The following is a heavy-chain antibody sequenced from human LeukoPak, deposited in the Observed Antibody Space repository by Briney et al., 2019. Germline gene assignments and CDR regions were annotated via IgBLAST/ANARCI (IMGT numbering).Heavy chain of an antibody. CDR3: TTKVIRGNSGDDYDD. V-gene: IGHV3-30*03. CDR1: GVTFRSYG. D-gene: IGHD5-12*01. CDR2: ISSDGNDK. J-gene: IGHJ4*02. Sequence: GGSLRLSCAASGVTFRSYGMHWVRQAPGKGLEWVALISSDGNDKLYGDSVRGRFTISRDDSKSTLYLQMNSLRAEDTAVYYCTTKVIRGNSGDDYDDWGQGTLATVSP.